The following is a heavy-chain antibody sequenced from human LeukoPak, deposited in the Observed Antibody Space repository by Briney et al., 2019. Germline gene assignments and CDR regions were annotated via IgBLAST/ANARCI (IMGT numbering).Heavy chain of an antibody. CDR2: ISWDGGST. V-gene: IGHV3-43*01. CDR3: AKDMGIAAAGTYLDY. D-gene: IGHD6-13*01. CDR1: GFTFDDYT. J-gene: IGHJ4*02. Sequence: GGSLRLSCAASGFTFDDYTMHWVRQAPGKGLEWVSLISWDGGSTYYADSVKGRFTISRDNSKNSLCLQMSSLRTEDTALYYCAKDMGIAAAGTYLDYWGQGTLVTVSS.